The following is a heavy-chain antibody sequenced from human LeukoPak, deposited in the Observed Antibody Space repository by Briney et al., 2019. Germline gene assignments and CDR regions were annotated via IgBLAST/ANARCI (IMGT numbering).Heavy chain of an antibody. CDR2: IYTSGST. CDR1: GGSISSYY. CDR3: ARDSGSGYDLRAAYFDY. Sequence: SETLSLTCTVSGGSISSYYWSWIRQPAGKGREWIGRIYTSGSTNYNPSLKSRVTMSVDTSKNQFSLKLSSVTAADTAVYYCARDSGSGYDLRAAYFDYWGQGTLVTVSS. D-gene: IGHD5-12*01. J-gene: IGHJ4*02. V-gene: IGHV4-4*07.